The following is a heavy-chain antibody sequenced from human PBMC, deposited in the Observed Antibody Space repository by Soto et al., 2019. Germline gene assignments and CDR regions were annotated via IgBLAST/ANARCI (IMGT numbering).Heavy chain of an antibody. CDR3: ASVSSQGTYFDY. D-gene: IGHD3-9*01. Sequence: QVQLVQSGAEVKEPGASVKVSCKPSGYTFTTYAISWVRQAPGQGLERMGWISTSNGNTNYAQNLQGRVTMTTDTTTASAYMELRRPRSDDTAVYYWASVSSQGTYFDYWGQGTLVTVSS. CDR2: ISTSNGNT. CDR1: GYTFTTYA. V-gene: IGHV1-18*01. J-gene: IGHJ4*02.